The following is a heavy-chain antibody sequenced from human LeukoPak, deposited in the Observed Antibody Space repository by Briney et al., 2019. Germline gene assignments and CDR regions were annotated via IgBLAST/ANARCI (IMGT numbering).Heavy chain of an antibody. CDR2: VYYSGST. Sequence: SETLSLTCTVSAGSISSYYWSWIRQPPGKGLEWIGYVYYSGSTNYNPSLKSRVTISVDTSKNQFSLKLSSVTAADTAVYYCARYCSSTSFYFFDSWGQGTLVTVSS. J-gene: IGHJ4*02. CDR1: AGSISSYY. D-gene: IGHD2-2*01. CDR3: ARYCSSTSFYFFDS. V-gene: IGHV4-59*08.